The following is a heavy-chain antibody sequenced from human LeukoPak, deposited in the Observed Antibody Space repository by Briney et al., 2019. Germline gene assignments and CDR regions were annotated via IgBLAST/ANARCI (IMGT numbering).Heavy chain of an antibody. J-gene: IGHJ6*03. CDR1: GFTFSSYW. Sequence: GGSLRLSCAASGFTFSSYWMSWVRQAPGKGLEWVANIKQDGSEKYYVDSVKGRFTISRDNAKNSLYLQMNSLRAEDTAVYYCARGNVDTAMAYYYYYMDVWGKGTTVTVSS. CDR2: IKQDGSEK. CDR3: ARGNVDTAMAYYYYYMDV. V-gene: IGHV3-7*01. D-gene: IGHD5-18*01.